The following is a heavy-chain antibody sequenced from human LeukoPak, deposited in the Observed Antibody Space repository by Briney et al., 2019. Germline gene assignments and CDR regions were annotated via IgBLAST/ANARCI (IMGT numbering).Heavy chain of an antibody. V-gene: IGHV3-21*01. CDR3: ARGPSGYHNT. CDR2: ISSSSSYI. D-gene: IGHD5-12*01. CDR1: GFIFSSYS. J-gene: IGHJ4*02. Sequence: GGSLRLSCAVSGFIFSSYSMNWVRQAPGKGLEWVSSISSSSSYIYYADSVKGRFTISRDNAKNSLYLQMNSLRAEDTAVYYCARGPSGYHNTGGQGTLVTVSS.